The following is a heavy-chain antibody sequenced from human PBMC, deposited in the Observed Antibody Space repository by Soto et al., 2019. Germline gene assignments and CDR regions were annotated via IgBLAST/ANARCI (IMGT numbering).Heavy chain of an antibody. CDR1: GYTFTGYY. Sequence: ASVKVSCKASGYTFTGYYMHWVRQAPGQGLEWMGWINPNSGGTNYAQKFQGWVTMTRDTSISTAYMELSRLRSDDTAVYYCARTNRDPPDYGDYAYLDYWGQGTLVTVSS. CDR3: ARTNRDPPDYGDYAYLDY. J-gene: IGHJ4*02. V-gene: IGHV1-2*04. D-gene: IGHD4-17*01. CDR2: INPNSGGT.